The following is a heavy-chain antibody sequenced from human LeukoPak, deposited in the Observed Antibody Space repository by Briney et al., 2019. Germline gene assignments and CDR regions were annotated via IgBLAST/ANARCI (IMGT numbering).Heavy chain of an antibody. V-gene: IGHV5-51*01. D-gene: IGHD1-26*01. J-gene: IGHJ3*02. CDR3: ARAFGGATRDAFDI. CDR2: IFPGDSDT. CDR1: GSCITTYW. Sequence: GESLQISCKASGSCITTYWIAWVRRLAARGRGGRGFIFPGDSDTRYSPSFQGQVTISADKSISTAYLQWSSLKASDTAMYYCARAFGGATRDAFDIWGQGTMVTVSS.